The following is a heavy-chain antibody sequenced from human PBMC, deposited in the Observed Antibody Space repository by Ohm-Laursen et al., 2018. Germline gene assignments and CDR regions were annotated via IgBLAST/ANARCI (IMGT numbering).Heavy chain of an antibody. D-gene: IGHD6-19*01. CDR1: GFTFSDYA. J-gene: IGHJ4*02. Sequence: SLRLSCAASGFTFSDYAMTWVRQAPGKGLEWVAKIKRDGSEKQYVDSVRGRFTISRDNAKNSLYLQMNSLRAEDTAAYYCARATSEAGTGFFDYWGQGTLVSVSS. V-gene: IGHV3-7*01. CDR3: ARATSEAGTGFFDY. CDR2: IKRDGSEK.